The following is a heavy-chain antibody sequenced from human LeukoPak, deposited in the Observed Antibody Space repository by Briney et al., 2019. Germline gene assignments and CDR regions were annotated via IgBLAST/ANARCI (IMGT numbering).Heavy chain of an antibody. CDR1: GFPFSTFA. Sequence: QAGGALELSCATSGFPFSTFAIIWGRPGPGKGPEWVANIKQDGSEKHYVDSVKGRFTISRDNAKNSLYLQMNSLRAEDTAVYYCAELGITMIGGVWGKGTTVTISS. V-gene: IGHV3-7*01. D-gene: IGHD3-10*02. J-gene: IGHJ6*04. CDR2: IKQDGSEK. CDR3: AELGITMIGGV.